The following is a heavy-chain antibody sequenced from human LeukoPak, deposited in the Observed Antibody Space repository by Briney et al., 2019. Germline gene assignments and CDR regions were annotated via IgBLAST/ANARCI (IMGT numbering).Heavy chain of an antibody. V-gene: IGHV3-30*18. CDR2: ISYDGSNK. Sequence: PGGSLRLSCAASGFTFSSYGMHWVRQAPGKGLEWVAVISYDGSNKYYADSVKGRFTISRDNSKNTLYLQMNSLRAEDTAVYYCAKDSLVVVPAAPVGYFDYWGQGTLVTVSS. D-gene: IGHD2-2*01. CDR3: AKDSLVVVPAAPVGYFDY. CDR1: GFTFSSYG. J-gene: IGHJ4*02.